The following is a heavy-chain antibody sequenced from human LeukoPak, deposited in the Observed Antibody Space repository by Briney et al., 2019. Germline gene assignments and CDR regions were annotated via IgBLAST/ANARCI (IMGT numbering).Heavy chain of an antibody. CDR2: IYYSGGT. D-gene: IGHD4-17*01. J-gene: IGHJ3*02. CDR3: ARPTVLDAFDI. V-gene: IGHV4-59*08. CDR1: GGSISSYY. Sequence: SETLSLTCTVSGGSISSYYWSWIRQPPGKGLEWIGYIYYSGGTNYNPSLKSRVTISVDTSKNQFSLKLSSVTAADTAVYYCARPTVLDAFDIWGQGTMVTVSS.